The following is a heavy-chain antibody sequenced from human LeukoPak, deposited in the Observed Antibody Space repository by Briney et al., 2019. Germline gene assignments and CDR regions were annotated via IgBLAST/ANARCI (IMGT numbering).Heavy chain of an antibody. CDR3: ATSPSATPDHHGYFQH. CDR2: IYPGDSDT. V-gene: IGHV5-51*01. J-gene: IGHJ1*01. CDR1: GYSFTSYW. D-gene: IGHD2-15*01. Sequence: GESLKISCKGSGYSFTSYWIGWVRQMPGKGLEWMGIIYPGDSDTRYSPSFQGQVTISADKSISTAYLQWSSLKASDTAMYYCATSPSATPDHHGYFQHWGQGTLATVSS.